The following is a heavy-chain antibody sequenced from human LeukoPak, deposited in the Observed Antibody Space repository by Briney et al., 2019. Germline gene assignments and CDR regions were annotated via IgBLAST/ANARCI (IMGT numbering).Heavy chain of an antibody. Sequence: GRSLRLSCALSGFTFSSYDMSWVRQAPGKGLRWLAYISIISRTIYYTHSVKGRFTISRDNAENSVDLQMNTRRTEDTAGYYCARGLGFWGQGTLVTVSS. CDR3: ARGLGF. J-gene: IGHJ4*02. CDR1: GFTFSSYD. D-gene: IGHD6-25*01. V-gene: IGHV3-48*01. CDR2: ISIISRTI.